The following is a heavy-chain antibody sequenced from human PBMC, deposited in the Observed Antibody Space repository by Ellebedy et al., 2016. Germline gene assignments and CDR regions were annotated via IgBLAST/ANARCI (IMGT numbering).Heavy chain of an antibody. J-gene: IGHJ4*02. CDR2: IYHSGST. D-gene: IGHD6-13*01. V-gene: IGHV4-4*02. Sequence: GSLRLSCAVSGGSISSSNWWSWVRQPPGKGLEWIGEIYHSGSTNYNPSLKSRVTISVDKSKNQFSLKLSSVTAADTAVYYCARGKGAAGTVFGYWGQGTLVTVSS. CDR3: ARGKGAAGTVFGY. CDR1: GGSISSSNW.